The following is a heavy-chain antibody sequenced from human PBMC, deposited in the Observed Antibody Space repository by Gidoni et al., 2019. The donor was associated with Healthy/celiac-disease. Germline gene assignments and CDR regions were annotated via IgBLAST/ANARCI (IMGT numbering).Heavy chain of an antibody. CDR2: RKQDGSEK. J-gene: IGHJ6*02. CDR3: ARDPYSSGWYDYYGMDV. Sequence: EVQLVESGGGLVQPGGSLRLSCAASGFTFSSYGMSWVRQAPGKGLEWVANRKQDGSEKYYVDSVKGRFTISRDNAKNSLYLQMNSLRAEDTAVYYCARDPYSSGWYDYYGMDVWGQGTTVTVSS. CDR1: GFTFSSYG. D-gene: IGHD6-19*01. V-gene: IGHV3-7*01.